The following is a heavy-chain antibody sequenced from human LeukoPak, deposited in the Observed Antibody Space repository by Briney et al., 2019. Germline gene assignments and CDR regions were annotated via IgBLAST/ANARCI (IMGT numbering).Heavy chain of an antibody. V-gene: IGHV4-59*01. D-gene: IGHD3-22*01. Sequence: SETLSLTCTVSGGSISSYYWSWIRQPPGKGLEWIGYIYYSGSTNYNPSLKSRVTISVDTSKNQFSLKLSSVTAADTAVYYCARYPDYYYDSSGYPLWGQGTLVTVSS. J-gene: IGHJ4*02. CDR1: GGSISSYY. CDR3: ARYPDYYYDSSGYPL. CDR2: IYYSGST.